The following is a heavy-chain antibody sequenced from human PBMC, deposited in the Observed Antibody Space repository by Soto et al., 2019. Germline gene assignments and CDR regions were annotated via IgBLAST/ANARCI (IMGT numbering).Heavy chain of an antibody. CDR1: GFTFSSYS. Sequence: GGSLRLSXAASGFTFSSYSMNWVRQAPGKGLEWVSSISISSSYKYSADSVKGRFTISRDNAKNSLYLQMNSLRAEDTAVYYCARGEYGMDVWGQGTTVTVSS. V-gene: IGHV3-21*01. CDR2: ISISSSYK. J-gene: IGHJ6*02. CDR3: ARGEYGMDV.